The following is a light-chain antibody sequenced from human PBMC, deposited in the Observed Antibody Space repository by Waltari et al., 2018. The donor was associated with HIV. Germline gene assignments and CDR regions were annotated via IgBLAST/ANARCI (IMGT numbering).Light chain of an antibody. CDR3: QQYNNWPPLT. V-gene: IGKV3-15*01. J-gene: IGKJ4*01. CDR1: QSVSRN. CDR2: GAS. Sequence: EIVMTQSPATLSVSPGERATLSCRASQSVSRNLAWDQQKPGQAPRLLIYGASTRATGIPARVSCSGSGTEFTLTISSLQSEDFAVYYCQQYNNWPPLTFGGGTKVEIK.